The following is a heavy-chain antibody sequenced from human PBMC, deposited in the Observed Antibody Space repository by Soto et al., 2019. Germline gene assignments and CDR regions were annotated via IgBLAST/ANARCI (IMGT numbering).Heavy chain of an antibody. CDR2: INPSGGST. CDR1: GYTFTSYY. V-gene: IGHV1-46*01. Sequence: QVQLVQSGAEVKKPGASVKVSCKASGYTFTSYYMHWVRQAPGQGLEWMGIINPSGGSTSYAQKFQGRVTMTRDTSTSTVYMELSSLRSEDTAVYYCARDLVPPYSYEGYYYYGMDVWGQGTTVTVSS. J-gene: IGHJ6*02. CDR3: ARDLVPPYSYEGYYYYGMDV. D-gene: IGHD5-18*01.